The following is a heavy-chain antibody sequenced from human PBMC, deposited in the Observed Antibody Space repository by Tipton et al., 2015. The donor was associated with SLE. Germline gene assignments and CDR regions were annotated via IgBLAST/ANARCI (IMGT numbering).Heavy chain of an antibody. CDR1: GFTFSSYG. D-gene: IGHD2-21*02. V-gene: IGHV3-33*01. Sequence: SLRLSCAASGFTFSSYGMHWVRQAPGKGLEWVAVIWYDGSNKYYADSVKGRFTISRDNSKNTLYLQMNSLRAEDTAVYYCASGGGDCGGDCYLGYWGQGTLVTVSS. J-gene: IGHJ4*02. CDR3: ASGGGDCGGDCYLGY. CDR2: IWYDGSNK.